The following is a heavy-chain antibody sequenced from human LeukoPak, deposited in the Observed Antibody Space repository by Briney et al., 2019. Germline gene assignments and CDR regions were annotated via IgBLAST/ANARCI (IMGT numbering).Heavy chain of an antibody. V-gene: IGHV1-18*01. CDR1: GYTFTSYG. J-gene: IGHJ6*02. CDR2: ISAYNGNT. CDR3: ARGKRVVAAEWYYYYGMDV. D-gene: IGHD2-15*01. Sequence: ASVKVSCKASGYTFTSYGISWVRQAPGQGLEWMGWISAYNGNTNYAQKFQGRVTMTRNTSISTAYMELSSLRSEDTAVYYCARGKRVVAAEWYYYYGMDVWGQGTTVTVSS.